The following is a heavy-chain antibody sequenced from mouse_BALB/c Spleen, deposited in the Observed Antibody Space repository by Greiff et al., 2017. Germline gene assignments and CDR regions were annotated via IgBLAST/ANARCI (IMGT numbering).Heavy chain of an antibody. J-gene: IGHJ2*01. D-gene: IGHD2-14*01. CDR1: GYTFTEYT. CDR3: ARHEAYYRYEDYFDY. CDR2: FYPGSGSI. Sequence: QVHVKQSGAELVKPGASVKLSCKASGYTFTEYTIHWVKQRSGQGLEWIGWFYPGSGSIKYNEKFKDKATLTADKSSSTVYMELSRLTSEDSAVYFCARHEAYYRYEDYFDYWGQGTTLTVSS. V-gene: IGHV1-62-2*01.